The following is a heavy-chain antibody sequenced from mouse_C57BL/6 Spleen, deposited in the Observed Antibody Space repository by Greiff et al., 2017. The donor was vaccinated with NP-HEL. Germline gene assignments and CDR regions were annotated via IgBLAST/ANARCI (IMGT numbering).Heavy chain of an antibody. CDR2: IFPGSGST. J-gene: IGHJ4*01. CDR1: GYTFTDYY. CDR3: ARYRQLRLRHYAMDY. V-gene: IGHV1-75*01. Sequence: VQLQQSGPELVKPGASVKISCKASGYTFTDYYINWVKQRPGQGLEWIGWIFPGSGSTYYNEKFKGKAPLTVDKSSSTAYMLLSSLTSEDSAVYFCARYRQLRLRHYAMDYWGQGTSVTVSS. D-gene: IGHD3-2*02.